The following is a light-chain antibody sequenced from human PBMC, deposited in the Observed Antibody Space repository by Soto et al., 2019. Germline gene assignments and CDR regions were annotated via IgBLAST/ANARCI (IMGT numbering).Light chain of an antibody. CDR3: QQYGSSPPYT. CDR1: QSVSSSY. J-gene: IGKJ2*01. V-gene: IGKV3-20*01. CDR2: GAS. Sequence: EIVLTQSPGTLSLSPGERATLSCRASQSVSSSYLAWYQQKPGQAPRLLIYGASSRATGIRDRFSGSGSGTDFTLTISRLEPEDFVVYYCQQYGSSPPYTFGQGTKLEIK.